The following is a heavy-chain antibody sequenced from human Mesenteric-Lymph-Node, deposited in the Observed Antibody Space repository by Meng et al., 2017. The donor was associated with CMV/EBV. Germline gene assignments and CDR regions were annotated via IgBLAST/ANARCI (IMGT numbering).Heavy chain of an antibody. D-gene: IGHD5-12*01. CDR1: GSIIRGGYY. J-gene: IGHJ4*02. CDR2: IYFSGST. CDR3: ARHGGYSASSYYFDY. Sequence: GSIIRGGYYWSWIRQHPGKGLEWIGYIYFSGSTYYNPSLESRLSISLDTLRNQFSLKLSSVTAADTAVYYCARHGGYSASSYYFDYWGQGTLVTVSS. V-gene: IGHV4-31*02.